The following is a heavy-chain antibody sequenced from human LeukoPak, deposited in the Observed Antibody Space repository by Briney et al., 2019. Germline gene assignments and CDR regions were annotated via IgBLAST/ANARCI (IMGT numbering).Heavy chain of an antibody. Sequence: SETLSLTCTVSGGSISSSSYYWGWIRQPPGKGLEWIGSIYYSGSTYYNPSLKSRVTISIDTSKNQFSLKLTSLKAADTAVYYCARTTYYYGSGSYAWFDPWGQGTLVTVSS. J-gene: IGHJ5*02. V-gene: IGHV4-39*07. D-gene: IGHD3-10*01. CDR3: ARTTYYYGSGSYAWFDP. CDR1: GGSISSSSYY. CDR2: IYYSGST.